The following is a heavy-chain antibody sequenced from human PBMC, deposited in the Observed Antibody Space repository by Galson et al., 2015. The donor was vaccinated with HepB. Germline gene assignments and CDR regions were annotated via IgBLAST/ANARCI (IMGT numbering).Heavy chain of an antibody. CDR3: ARSGSDC. CDR1: GFTFSRYW. D-gene: IGHD3-3*01. Sequence: SLRLSCAASGFTFSRYWMHWARQAPGKGLVWVSQISSDGSYTNYADSVKGRFTISRDNAKNALYLQMNSLRAEDTAVYYCARSGSDCWGQGTLVTVPS. V-gene: IGHV3-74*01. J-gene: IGHJ4*02. CDR2: ISSDGSYT.